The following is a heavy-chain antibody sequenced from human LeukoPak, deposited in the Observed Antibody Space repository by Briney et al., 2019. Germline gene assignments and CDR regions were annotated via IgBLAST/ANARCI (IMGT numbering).Heavy chain of an antibody. CDR3: AKGDYGDYFDY. D-gene: IGHD4-17*01. V-gene: IGHV3-11*05. CDR2: INSSSSHT. J-gene: IGHJ4*02. Sequence: GGSLRLSCAASGFSFSDYYMTWIRQAPGKGLEWLSYINSSSSHTYYADSVKGRFTISRDNSKNTLYLQMNSLRAEDTAVYYCAKGDYGDYFDYWGQGTLVTVSS. CDR1: GFSFSDYY.